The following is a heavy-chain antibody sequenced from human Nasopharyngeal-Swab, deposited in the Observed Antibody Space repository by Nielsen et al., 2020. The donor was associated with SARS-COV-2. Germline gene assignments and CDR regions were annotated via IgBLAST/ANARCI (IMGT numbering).Heavy chain of an antibody. CDR1: GYSFTIYC. V-gene: IGHV5-51*01. Sequence: KVSCKGSGYSFTIYCIGWKRQIPRKGLEWMGIIYPSDSGTRYSPSFQGQVTISADNSIRTAYLQWSSLKASDTAMYYCARPPAYSSGLFDYWGQGTLVTVSS. D-gene: IGHD6-19*01. CDR2: IYPSDSGT. J-gene: IGHJ4*02. CDR3: ARPPAYSSGLFDY.